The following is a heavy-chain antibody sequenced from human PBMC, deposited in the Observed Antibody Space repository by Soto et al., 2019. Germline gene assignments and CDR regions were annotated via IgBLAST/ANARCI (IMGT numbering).Heavy chain of an antibody. CDR2: IYSGGST. Sequence: EVQLVESGGGLVQPGGSLRLSCAASGFTVSSNYMSWVRQAPGKGLEWVSVIYSGGSTYYADSVKGRFTISRDNSKSTLYLQMNSLRAEDTAVYYCARVPYGAYYYYYMDVWGKGTTVTVSS. D-gene: IGHD4-17*01. V-gene: IGHV3-66*01. J-gene: IGHJ6*03. CDR1: GFTVSSNY. CDR3: ARVPYGAYYYYYMDV.